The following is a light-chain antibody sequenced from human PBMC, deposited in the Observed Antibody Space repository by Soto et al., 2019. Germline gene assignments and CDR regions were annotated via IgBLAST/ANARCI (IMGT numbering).Light chain of an antibody. CDR1: SSNIGSHS. Sequence: SVLTQPPSPSGTPGRTGTISSSGSSSNIGSHSVYWCQQLPGTASKLLIYSNNQRPSGVPDRFSGSKSGTSASLAISGLQSEDEADYYCAAWDDSLNGPNWVFGGGTKVTVL. CDR3: AAWDDSLNGPNWV. CDR2: SNN. J-gene: IGLJ3*02. V-gene: IGLV1-44*01.